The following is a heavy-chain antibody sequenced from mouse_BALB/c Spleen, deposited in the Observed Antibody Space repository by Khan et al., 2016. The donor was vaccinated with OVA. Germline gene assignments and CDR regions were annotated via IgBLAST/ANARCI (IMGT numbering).Heavy chain of an antibody. CDR1: GLTFSSSA. V-gene: IGHV5-9-1*01. D-gene: IGHD1-1*01. CDR2: IRTGGRKI. CDR3: AGSITPVVAFYY. Sequence: EVMLVESGGGLVKPGGSLKLSCAASGLTFSSSAMSWVRQTPEKRLEWVATIRTGGRKIYYAVSVKGRFTISSDNAKNTLSLQLSSLRSEDTAMDYCAGSITPVVAFYYWGQGTTLTVSS. J-gene: IGHJ2*01.